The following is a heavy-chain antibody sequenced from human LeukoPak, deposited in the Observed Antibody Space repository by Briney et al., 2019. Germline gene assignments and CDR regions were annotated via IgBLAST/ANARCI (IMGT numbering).Heavy chain of an antibody. CDR1: GGTFSSYA. V-gene: IGHV1-69*04. Sequence: GASVKVSSKASGGTFSSYAISWVRQAPGQGLEWMGRIIPILGIANYAQKFQGRVTITADKSTSTAYMELSSLRAEDTAVYYCARITQIFGNWFDPWGQGTLVTVSS. J-gene: IGHJ5*02. CDR2: IIPILGIA. CDR3: ARITQIFGNWFDP. D-gene: IGHD3-3*01.